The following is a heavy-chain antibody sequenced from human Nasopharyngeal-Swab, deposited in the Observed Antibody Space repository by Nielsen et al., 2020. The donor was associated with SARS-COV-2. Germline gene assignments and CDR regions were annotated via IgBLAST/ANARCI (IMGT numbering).Heavy chain of an antibody. Sequence: GVLKISCAASGFTFSSYAMSWVRQAPGKGLEWVSVIYSGGSSKYYADSVKGRLTISRDNSKNTLYLQMNSLRAEDTAVYYCAKGSGSWDGMDVWGQGTTVTVSS. CDR2: IYSGGSSK. CDR1: GFTFSSYA. V-gene: IGHV3-23*03. D-gene: IGHD1-26*01. J-gene: IGHJ6*02. CDR3: AKGSGSWDGMDV.